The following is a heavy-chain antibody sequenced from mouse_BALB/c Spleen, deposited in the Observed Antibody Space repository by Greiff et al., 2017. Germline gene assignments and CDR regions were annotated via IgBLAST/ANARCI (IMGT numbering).Heavy chain of an antibody. CDR2: ISSGSSTI. V-gene: IGHV5-17*02. CDR3: ARSYHNYYAMDY. Sequence: EVKVVESGGGLVQPGGSRKLSCAASGFTFSSFGMHWVRQAPEKGLEWVAYISSGSSTIYYADTVTGRFTISRDNPKNTLCLQMTSLRSEDTAMYYCARSYHNYYAMDYWGQGTSVTVSS. D-gene: IGHD6-5*01. J-gene: IGHJ4*01. CDR1: GFTFSSFG.